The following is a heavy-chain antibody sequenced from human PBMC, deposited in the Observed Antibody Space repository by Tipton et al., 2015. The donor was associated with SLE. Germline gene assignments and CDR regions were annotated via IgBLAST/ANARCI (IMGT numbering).Heavy chain of an antibody. CDR1: GGSFSGYY. CDR3: ARDRGIAARPSYYYYYMDV. J-gene: IGHJ6*03. D-gene: IGHD6-6*01. Sequence: TLSLTCAVYGGSFSGYYWSWIRQPPGKGLEWIGYIYYSGSTNYDPSLKSRVTISVDTSKNQFSLKLSSVTAADTAVYYCARDRGIAARPSYYYYYMDVWGKGTTVTVSS. V-gene: IGHV4-59*01. CDR2: IYYSGST.